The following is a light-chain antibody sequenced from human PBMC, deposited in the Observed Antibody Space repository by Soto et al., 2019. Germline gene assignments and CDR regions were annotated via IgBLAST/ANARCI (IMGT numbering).Light chain of an antibody. CDR3: QQRTNWPPT. Sequence: EIVLTQSPATLSLSPGERGTLSCRASQSVRNDLVWYHQKPGQAPRVLIYSASNRATGIPARFSGSGSGTDFTLTISSLEPDDFAVYYCQQRTNWPPTFGGGTKVEMK. V-gene: IGKV3-11*01. CDR2: SAS. CDR1: QSVRND. J-gene: IGKJ4*01.